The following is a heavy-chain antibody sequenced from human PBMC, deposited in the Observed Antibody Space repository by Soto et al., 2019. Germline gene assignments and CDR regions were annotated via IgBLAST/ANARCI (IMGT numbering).Heavy chain of an antibody. J-gene: IGHJ4*02. V-gene: IGHV4-39*01. CDR3: VSQRTSVLTQAYFDY. CDR2: VYYRGRS. D-gene: IGHD2-8*01. CDR1: GGSVSNSNYY. Sequence: SETLSLTCTVSGGSVSNSNYYWGWIRQSSGKGLEWIGSVYYRGRSYSKSSVKSRVTISVDTSKNQFSLNLNSLTASDTAVYYCVSQRTSVLTQAYFDYWGPGALVTVSS.